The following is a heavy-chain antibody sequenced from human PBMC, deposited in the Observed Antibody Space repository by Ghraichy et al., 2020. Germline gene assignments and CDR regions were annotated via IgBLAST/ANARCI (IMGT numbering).Heavy chain of an antibody. CDR2: IYYTGTT. J-gene: IGHJ4*02. D-gene: IGHD6-6*01. CDR1: DDSISSYY. V-gene: IGHV4-59*01. CDR3: ARDAAARPRSFEF. Sequence: SETLSRTCSVSDDSISSYYWNWVRQPPGKTLEWIGYIYYTGTTDYNPSLKGRVAISLDTSKKQFSLKLSSVTAADTAVYYCARDAAARPRSFEFWGQGTLVTVSS.